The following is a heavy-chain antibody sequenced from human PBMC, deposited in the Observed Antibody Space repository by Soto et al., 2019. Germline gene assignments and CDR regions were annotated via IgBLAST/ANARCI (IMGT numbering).Heavy chain of an antibody. CDR1: GGSISSYY. CDR3: ARWAPYYDSSGYYHENFGY. V-gene: IGHV4-59*01. Sequence: SETLSLTCTVSGGSISSYYWSWIRQPPGKGLEWIGYIYYSGSTNYNPSLKSRVTISVDTSKNQFSLKLSSVTAADTAVYYCARWAPYYDSSGYYHENFGYWGQGTLVTVSS. D-gene: IGHD3-22*01. J-gene: IGHJ4*02. CDR2: IYYSGST.